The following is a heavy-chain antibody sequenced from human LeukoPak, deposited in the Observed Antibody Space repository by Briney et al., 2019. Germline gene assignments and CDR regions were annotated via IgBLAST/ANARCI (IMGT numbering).Heavy chain of an antibody. CDR3: AKCHSGNYYYGMDV. CDR2: ISVSGRST. J-gene: IGHJ6*02. CDR1: GFTFSSYA. D-gene: IGHD1-26*01. V-gene: IGHV3-23*01. Sequence: GRSLRLSCAASGFTFSSYAMSWVRQAPGKGLEWVLVISVSGRSTYYADSVKGRFTISRDNSKNTLYLQMNSLRAEDTAVYYCAKCHSGNYYYGMDVWGQGTTVTVSS.